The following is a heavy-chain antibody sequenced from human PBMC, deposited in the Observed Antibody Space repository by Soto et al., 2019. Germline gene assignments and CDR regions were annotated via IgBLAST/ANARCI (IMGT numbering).Heavy chain of an antibody. J-gene: IGHJ5*02. CDR3: ARVPDR. Sequence: QLQLQESGSGLVKPSQTLSLTCAVSGGSISSGGYSWSWIRQPPGKGLEWIGYIYHSGSTYYNPSLNSRVTTSVGRSQTQFSLPRSSVTAAATAVYYCARVPDRWGQGTLVTVSS. CDR2: IYHSGST. D-gene: IGHD2-2*01. CDR1: GGSISSGGYS. V-gene: IGHV4-30-2*01.